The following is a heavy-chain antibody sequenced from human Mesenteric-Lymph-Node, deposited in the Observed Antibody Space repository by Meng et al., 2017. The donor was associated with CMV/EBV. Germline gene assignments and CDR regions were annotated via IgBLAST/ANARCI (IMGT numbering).Heavy chain of an antibody. V-gene: IGHV4-34*01. Sequence: QVQVHQWGAGLLKPSETLSVPSAVYGGSFSGYYWNWIRQSPEKGLEWIGEINHSGSTTYNPSFTSRIIISVDTSTNQISLNMSSVTAADTAVYYCARGSSYDILTGYFDYWGQGALVTVSS. J-gene: IGHJ4*02. CDR1: GGSFSGYY. CDR3: ARGSSYDILTGYFDY. CDR2: INHSGST. D-gene: IGHD3-9*01.